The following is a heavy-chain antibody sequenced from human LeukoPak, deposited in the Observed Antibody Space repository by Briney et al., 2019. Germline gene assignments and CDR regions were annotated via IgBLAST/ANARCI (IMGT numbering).Heavy chain of an antibody. D-gene: IGHD2/OR15-2a*01. J-gene: IGHJ4*02. V-gene: IGHV3-23*01. CDR2: ISGSGGST. CDR3: AKERTQTTSFDY. Sequence: GGSLRLSCAASGFTFRSYPMNWVRQAPGMGLEWVSTISGSGGSTYYADSVKGRFTISRDNSKNTLYLQMNRLRAEDTAVYYCAKERTQTTSFDYWGQGTLVTVSS. CDR1: GFTFRSYP.